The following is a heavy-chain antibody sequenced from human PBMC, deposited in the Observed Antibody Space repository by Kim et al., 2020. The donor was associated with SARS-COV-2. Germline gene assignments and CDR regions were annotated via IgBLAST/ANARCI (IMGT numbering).Heavy chain of an antibody. D-gene: IGHD3-9*01. V-gene: IGHV1-69*11. CDR1: GGTLSSYS. Sequence: SVKVSCKASGGTLSSYSISWVRQAPGQGLEWMGMILPNLGKTDYAQIFRGRVTITADALTNTAYMEVSSLRSDDTAVYYCATSGGWVDLRYLPSKGGYHYYGLNVWGQGTTVSISS. CDR2: ILPNLGKT. CDR3: ATSGGWVDLRYLPSKGGYHYYGLNV. J-gene: IGHJ6*02.